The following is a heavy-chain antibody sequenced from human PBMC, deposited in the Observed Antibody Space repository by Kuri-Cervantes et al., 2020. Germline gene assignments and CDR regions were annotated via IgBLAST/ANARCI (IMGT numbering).Heavy chain of an antibody. CDR1: GFTFSSYA. CDR2: ISYDGSNK. D-gene: IGHD6-13*01. V-gene: IGHV3-30-3*01. J-gene: IGHJ4*02. Sequence: GESLKISCAASGFTFSSYAMHWVRQAPGKGLEWVAVISYDGSNKYYADSVKGRFTISRDNAKNSLYLQINSLRDDDTAVYFCARGAGGKDRNYYDYWGRGTLVTVSS. CDR3: ARGAGGKDRNYYDY.